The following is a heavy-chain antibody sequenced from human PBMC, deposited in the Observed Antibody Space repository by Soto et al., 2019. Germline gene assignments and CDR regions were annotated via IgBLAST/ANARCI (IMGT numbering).Heavy chain of an antibody. CDR3: AREGVRDGYTATGGGQYYFDY. Sequence: QVQLQESGPGLVKPSQTLSLSCTVSGGSISSGDYYWSWIRQPPGKGLEWIGYIYYSGSTYYNPSLKSRVTISVDTSKNQCSLKLSSVTAADTAVYYCAREGVRDGYTATGGGQYYFDYWGQGTLVTVSS. V-gene: IGHV4-30-4*01. CDR2: IYYSGST. CDR1: GGSISSGDYY. J-gene: IGHJ4*02. D-gene: IGHD3-16*01.